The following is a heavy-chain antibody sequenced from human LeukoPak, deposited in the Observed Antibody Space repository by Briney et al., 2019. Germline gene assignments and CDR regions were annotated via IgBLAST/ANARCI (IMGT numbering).Heavy chain of an antibody. Sequence: GGSLRLSCAASGFTVSSNYMSWVRQAPGKGLEWVSVIYSGGSTYYADSVKGRLTISRDNSKNTLYLQMNSLRAEDTAVYYCARSLSKLWFGELAHWGQGTLVTVSS. CDR3: ARSLSKLWFGELAH. D-gene: IGHD3-10*01. J-gene: IGHJ4*02. CDR2: IYSGGST. CDR1: GFTVSSNY. V-gene: IGHV3-66*01.